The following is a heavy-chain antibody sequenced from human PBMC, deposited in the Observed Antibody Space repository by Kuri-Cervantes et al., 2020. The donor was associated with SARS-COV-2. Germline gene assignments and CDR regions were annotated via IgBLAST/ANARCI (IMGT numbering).Heavy chain of an antibody. D-gene: IGHD3-16*01. CDR1: GDSISSYY. Sequence: GSLRLSCTVSGDSISSYYWSWIRQPPGKGLEWIGYIYYSGSTKYNPSLKSRVTISLNTSKNQFSLKLSSVTAADTAMYYCARGGGYDYPHYWGQGTLVTVSS. V-gene: IGHV4-59*01. J-gene: IGHJ4*02. CDR2: IYYSGST. CDR3: ARGGGYDYPHY.